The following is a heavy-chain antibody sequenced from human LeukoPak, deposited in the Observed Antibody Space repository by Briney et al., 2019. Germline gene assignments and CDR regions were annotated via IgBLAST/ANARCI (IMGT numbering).Heavy chain of an antibody. J-gene: IGHJ4*02. D-gene: IGHD5-24*01. V-gene: IGHV1-2*02. Sequence: ASVKVSCKASGYTFTGYYMHWVRQAPGRGLEWMGWINPNSGGTNYAQKFQGRVTMTRDTSISTAYMELSRLRSDDTAVYYCARWSRDGYNYFGYWGQGTLVTVSS. CDR3: ARWSRDGYNYFGY. CDR1: GYTFTGYY. CDR2: INPNSGGT.